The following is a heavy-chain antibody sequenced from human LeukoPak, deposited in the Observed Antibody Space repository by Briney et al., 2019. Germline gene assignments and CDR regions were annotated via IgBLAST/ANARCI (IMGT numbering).Heavy chain of an antibody. D-gene: IGHD3-22*01. CDR2: MNPNSGNT. J-gene: IGHJ6*03. Sequence: ASVKVSCKASGYTFTSYGINWVRQATGQGLEWMGWMNPNSGNTGYAQKFQGRVTITRDTSISTAYMELSSLRSEDTAVYYCAREGGDSSGYYSDYYYYYMDVWGKGTTVTVSS. V-gene: IGHV1-8*03. CDR3: AREGGDSSGYYSDYYYYYMDV. CDR1: GYTFTSYG.